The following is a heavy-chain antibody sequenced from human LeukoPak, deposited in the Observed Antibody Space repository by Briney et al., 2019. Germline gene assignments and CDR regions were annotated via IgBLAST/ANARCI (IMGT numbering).Heavy chain of an antibody. CDR1: GGSISGYY. D-gene: IGHD3-9*01. Sequence: SETLSLTCTVSGGSISGYYWSWIRQPPGKGLEWIGYIYYSGSTNYNPSLKSRVTISVDTSKNQFSLKLSSVTAADTAMYFCARDDYDVLTGNPYWYFDLWGRGTLVTVSS. CDR2: IYYSGST. CDR3: ARDDYDVLTGNPYWYFDL. V-gene: IGHV4-59*01. J-gene: IGHJ2*01.